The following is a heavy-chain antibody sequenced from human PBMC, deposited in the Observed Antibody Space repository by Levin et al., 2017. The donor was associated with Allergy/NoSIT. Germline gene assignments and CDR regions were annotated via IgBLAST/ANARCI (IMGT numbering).Heavy chain of an antibody. J-gene: IGHJ4*02. Sequence: PGGSLRLSCATSGFIFSLYSMNWVRQAPGKGLEWISYISDTGGIKYYADSVRGRFTISRDNAKSSLYLQMNSLRAEDTAVYYCARAIGSGWYFFEYWGEGALVTVSS. CDR1: GFIFSLYS. D-gene: IGHD6-19*01. V-gene: IGHV3-48*01. CDR3: ARAIGSGWYFFEY. CDR2: ISDTGGIK.